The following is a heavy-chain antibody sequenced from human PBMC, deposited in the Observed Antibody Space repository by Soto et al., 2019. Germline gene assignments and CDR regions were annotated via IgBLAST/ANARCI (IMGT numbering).Heavy chain of an antibody. V-gene: IGHV3-9*01. CDR1: GFTFDDYA. J-gene: IGHJ2*01. CDR2: ISWNSGSI. D-gene: IGHD6-19*01. Sequence: EVQLVESGGGLVQPGRSLRLSCAASGFTFDDYAMHWVRQAPGKGLEWVSGISWNSGSIGYADSVKGRFTISRDNAKNSLYLQMNSLRAEDTALYYCAKEDVSSSGWYSEWYFDLWGRGTLVTVSS. CDR3: AKEDVSSSGWYSEWYFDL.